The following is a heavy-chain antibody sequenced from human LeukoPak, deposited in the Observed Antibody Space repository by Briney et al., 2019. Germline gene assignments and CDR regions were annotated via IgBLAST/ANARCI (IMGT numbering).Heavy chain of an antibody. V-gene: IGHV3-48*04. J-gene: IGHJ5*02. CDR1: GITFSSYS. D-gene: IGHD2-15*01. CDR3: ARDYCSGGSCYQILT. Sequence: GGPLRLSCAASGITFSSYSMNWVRQAPGKGLEWVSYITTSGTIYYADSVKGRFTISRDNAKNSLYLQMNSLRAEDTAVYYCARDYCSGGSCYQILTWGQGTLVTVSS. CDR2: ITTSGTI.